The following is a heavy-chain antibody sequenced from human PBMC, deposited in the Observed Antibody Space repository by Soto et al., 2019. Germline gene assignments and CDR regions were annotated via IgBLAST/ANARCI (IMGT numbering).Heavy chain of an antibody. Sequence: TSETLSLTCTVSGGSISRGGYYWSWIRQHPGKGLEWIGYIYYSGSTYYNPSLKSQVTISVDTSKYQFSLKLSSVTAADTAVYYCARYPILTGFYYYVMDVWGQGTTVTVSS. CDR3: ARYPILTGFYYYVMDV. D-gene: IGHD3-9*01. J-gene: IGHJ6*02. CDR1: GGSISRGGYY. CDR2: IYYSGST. V-gene: IGHV4-31*01.